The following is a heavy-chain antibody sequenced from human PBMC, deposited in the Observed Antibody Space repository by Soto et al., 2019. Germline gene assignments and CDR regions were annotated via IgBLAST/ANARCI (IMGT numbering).Heavy chain of an antibody. V-gene: IGHV4-59*03. CDR1: GDTMINYY. Sequence: VQLQESGPGLVKPSETMSLTCTVSGDTMINYYWSGVRQPPGKGLAWIGDIYYTGSAKYNPSLKSRVSISGDTSKNEFSLKLTSVAPEDTAVYYCARRGSHLDYWGQGSLVTVS. CDR2: IYYTGSA. D-gene: IGHD3-16*01. J-gene: IGHJ4*02. CDR3: ARRGSHLDY.